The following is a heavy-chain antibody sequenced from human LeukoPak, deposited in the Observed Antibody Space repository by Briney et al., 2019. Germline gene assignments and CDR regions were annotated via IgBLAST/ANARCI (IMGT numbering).Heavy chain of an antibody. Sequence: SETLSLTCAVYGGSFSGYYWSWIRQPPGKGLEWIGEINRSGSTNYNPSLKSRVTISVDTSKNQFSLKLSSVTAADTAVYYCARLGTGYYYGMDVWGQGTTVTVSS. D-gene: IGHD1-1*01. CDR1: GGSFSGYY. CDR2: INRSGST. CDR3: ARLGTGYYYGMDV. V-gene: IGHV4-34*01. J-gene: IGHJ6*02.